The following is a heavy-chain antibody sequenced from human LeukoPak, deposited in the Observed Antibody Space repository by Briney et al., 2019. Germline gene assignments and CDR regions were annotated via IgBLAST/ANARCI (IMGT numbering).Heavy chain of an antibody. V-gene: IGHV3-11*04. J-gene: IGHJ4*02. CDR1: GFTFSDYY. CDR2: IRSSGTTI. Sequence: GGSLRLSCVASGFTFSDYYMSWIRQAPGKGLEWVSYIRSSGTTIHYADSVKGRFTISRDNAKNSLYLQMNTLRAEDTAVYYCARDRGAVTDVFDYWGQGTLVTVSS. D-gene: IGHD6-19*01. CDR3: ARDRGAVTDVFDY.